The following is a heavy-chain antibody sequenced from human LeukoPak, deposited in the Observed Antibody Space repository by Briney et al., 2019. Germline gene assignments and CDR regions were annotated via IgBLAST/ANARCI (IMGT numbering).Heavy chain of an antibody. CDR2: ISGSGGST. J-gene: IGHJ4*02. Sequence: GGSLRLSCAASGFTFSSYAMSWVRQAPGKGLEWVSAISGSGGSTYYADSVKGRFTISRDNSKNTLYLQMNSLRAEDTAVYYFAKFYYVDRKNADYSGPGNLVSVSS. V-gene: IGHV3-23*01. CDR3: AKFYYVDRKNADY. D-gene: IGHD4-17*01. CDR1: GFTFSSYA.